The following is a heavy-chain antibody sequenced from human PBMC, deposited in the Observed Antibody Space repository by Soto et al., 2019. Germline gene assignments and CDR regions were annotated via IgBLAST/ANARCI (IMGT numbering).Heavy chain of an antibody. Sequence: QVQLVESGGGVVQPGRSLRLSCAASGFTFSSYAMHWVRQAPGKGLEWVAVISYDGSNKYYADSVKGRFTISRDNSKNPLYLQMNSLRAEDTAVYYCARDLYSSGWSDYWGQGTLVTVSS. CDR1: GFTFSSYA. V-gene: IGHV3-30-3*01. J-gene: IGHJ4*02. D-gene: IGHD6-19*01. CDR3: ARDLYSSGWSDY. CDR2: ISYDGSNK.